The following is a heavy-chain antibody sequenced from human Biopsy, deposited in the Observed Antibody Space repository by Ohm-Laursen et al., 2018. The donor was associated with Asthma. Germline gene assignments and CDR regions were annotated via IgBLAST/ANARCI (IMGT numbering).Heavy chain of an antibody. Sequence: GSLRLSCTASGFMFRSFGMHWVRQAPGKGLDWVSGINWNGGSTGYADSVKGRFTISRDNAKNSLYLQMNSPRAEDTALYHCGRDMGGFGSGWFPVEFWGQGTLVTVSS. CDR1: GFMFRSFG. CDR2: INWNGGST. J-gene: IGHJ4*02. V-gene: IGHV3-20*01. D-gene: IGHD6-19*01. CDR3: GRDMGGFGSGWFPVEF.